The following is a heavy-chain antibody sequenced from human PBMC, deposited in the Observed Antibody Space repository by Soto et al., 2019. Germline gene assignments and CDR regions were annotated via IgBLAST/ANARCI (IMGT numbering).Heavy chain of an antibody. CDR2: IKQDGSEK. CDR3: ARVVSYDFWSGPNWFDP. V-gene: IGHV3-7*01. D-gene: IGHD3-3*01. CDR1: GFTFSSYW. J-gene: IGHJ5*02. Sequence: WVSLRLSCVASGFTFSSYWMSWVRQAPGKGLEWVANIKQDGSEKYYVDSVKGRFTISRDNAKNSLYLQMNSLRAEDTAVYYCARVVSYDFWSGPNWFDPWGKGTLVTVSS.